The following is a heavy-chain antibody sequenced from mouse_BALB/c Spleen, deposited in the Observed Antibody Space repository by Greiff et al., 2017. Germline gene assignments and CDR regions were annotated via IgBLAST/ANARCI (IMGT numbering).Heavy chain of an antibody. CDR3: TKVRRDYYAMDY. CDR2: IRLKSNNYAT. J-gene: IGHJ4*01. Sequence: DVKLQESGGGLVQPGGSMKLSCVASGFTFSNYWMNWVRQSPEKGLEWVAEIRLKSNNYATHYAESVKGRFTISRDDSKSSVYLQMNNLRAEDTGIYYCTKVRRDYYAMDYWGQGTSVTVSS. D-gene: IGHD2-14*01. V-gene: IGHV6-6*02. CDR1: GFTFSNYW.